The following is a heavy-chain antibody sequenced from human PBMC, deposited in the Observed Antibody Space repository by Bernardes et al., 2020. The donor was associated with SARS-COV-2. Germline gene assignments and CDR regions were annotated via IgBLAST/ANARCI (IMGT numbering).Heavy chain of an antibody. CDR3: ARGVVGSGWYPTNWFDP. Sequence: SETLSLTCTVSGCSISSYYWSWIRQPPGKGLEWIGYIYYSGSTNYNPSLQSRFTISVDTSKNQFSLKLSSVTAADTAVYYCARGVVGSGWYPTNWFDPWGQGTLVTVSS. CDR2: IYYSGST. V-gene: IGHV4-59*01. CDR1: GCSISSYY. J-gene: IGHJ5*02. D-gene: IGHD6-19*01.